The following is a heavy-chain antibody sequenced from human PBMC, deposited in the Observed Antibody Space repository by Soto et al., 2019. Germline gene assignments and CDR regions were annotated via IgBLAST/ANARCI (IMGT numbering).Heavy chain of an antibody. J-gene: IGHJ6*03. D-gene: IGHD5-18*01. CDR1: GFTFSSYW. V-gene: IGHV3-7*01. CDR3: ASTANVASEKGRYYYYMDV. Sequence: GGSLRLSCAASGFTFSSYWMSWVRQAPGKGLERVANIKQDGSEKYYVDSVKGRFTISRDNAKNSLYLQMNSLRAEDTAVYYCASTANVASEKGRYYYYMDVWGKGTTVTVSS. CDR2: IKQDGSEK.